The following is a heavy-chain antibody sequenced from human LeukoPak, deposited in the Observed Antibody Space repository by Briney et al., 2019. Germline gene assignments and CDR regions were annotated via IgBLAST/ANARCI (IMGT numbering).Heavy chain of an antibody. D-gene: IGHD1-26*01. Sequence: ASVKVSCKVSGYTFTDYYMHWVQQAPGKGLEWMGRIIPILGIANYAQKSQGRVTITADKSTSTAYMELSSLRSEDTAVYYCGVGATRYYYYMDVWGKGTTVTVSS. CDR2: IIPILGIA. V-gene: IGHV1-69*02. CDR1: GYTFTDYY. CDR3: GVGATRYYYYMDV. J-gene: IGHJ6*03.